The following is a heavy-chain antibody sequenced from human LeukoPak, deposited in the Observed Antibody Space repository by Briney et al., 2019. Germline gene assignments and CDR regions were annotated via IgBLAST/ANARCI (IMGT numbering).Heavy chain of an antibody. CDR1: GLTFSSYA. Sequence: RGSLRLSCAASGLTFSSYAMSWVRQAPGKGLEWVSAISGSGGSTYYADSVKGRFTISRDNSKNTLYLQMNSLRAEDTAVYYCAKEKLLWFGEPRESWGQGTLVTVSS. J-gene: IGHJ4*02. CDR3: AKEKLLWFGEPRES. CDR2: ISGSGGST. D-gene: IGHD3-10*01. V-gene: IGHV3-23*01.